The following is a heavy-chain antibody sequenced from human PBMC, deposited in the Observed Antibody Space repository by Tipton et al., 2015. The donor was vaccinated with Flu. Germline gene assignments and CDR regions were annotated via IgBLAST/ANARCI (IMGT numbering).Heavy chain of an antibody. V-gene: IGHV3-7*03. CDR3: VRPQVSYGIPAAFFFDD. Sequence: SLRLSCAASGFIFSSHWMTWVRQAPGKGLEWVAAIKEDGSEKYYVDSVKGRFTISRDNAKNSLYLQMNSLRAEDTAMYYCVRPQVSYGIPAAFFFDDWGQGTLVTVSS. CDR1: GFIFSSHW. CDR2: IKEDGSEK. D-gene: IGHD2-2*01. J-gene: IGHJ4*02.